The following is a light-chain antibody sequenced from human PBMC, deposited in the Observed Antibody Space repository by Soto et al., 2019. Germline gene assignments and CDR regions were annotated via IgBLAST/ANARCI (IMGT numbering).Light chain of an antibody. V-gene: IGKV3-20*01. Sequence: EIVLTQSPGTLSLSPGERGTLSCRASQNLGTLYLAWFQQKSGQAPRLLIYSASRRATGIPDRFTGSGSGTDFTLTINRVEPEDFAVYYCQQYGSSPLTFGGGTKVEIK. J-gene: IGKJ4*01. CDR1: QNLGTLY. CDR2: SAS. CDR3: QQYGSSPLT.